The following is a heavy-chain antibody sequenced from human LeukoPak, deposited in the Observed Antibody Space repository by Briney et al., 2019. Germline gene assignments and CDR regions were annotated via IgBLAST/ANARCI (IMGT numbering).Heavy chain of an antibody. Sequence: PGGSLRLSCAASGFTFSSYAMHWVRQAPGKGLEYVSAISSNGGSTYYANSVKGRFTISRDNSKNTLYLQMGSLRAEDMAVYYCARAPDYYGSSSYYYYYMDVWGKGTTVTVSS. CDR3: ARAPDYYGSSSYYYYYMDV. CDR1: GFTFSSYA. CDR2: ISSNGGST. V-gene: IGHV3-64*01. J-gene: IGHJ6*03. D-gene: IGHD3-10*01.